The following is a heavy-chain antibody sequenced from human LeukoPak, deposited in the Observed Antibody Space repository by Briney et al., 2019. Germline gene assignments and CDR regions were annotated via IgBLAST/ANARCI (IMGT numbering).Heavy chain of an antibody. Sequence: GGSLRLSCVGSGFTFGDYTMHWVRQAPEKGLEWVSLISWDGGNTYYVDSVKGRFTISRDNSKNSLYLQMNSLRTEDTALYYCAKDLFDGGSYYGGAFDMWGQGTMVTVSS. V-gene: IGHV3-43*01. CDR3: AKDLFDGGSYYGGAFDM. CDR2: ISWDGGNT. D-gene: IGHD1-26*01. J-gene: IGHJ3*02. CDR1: GFTFGDYT.